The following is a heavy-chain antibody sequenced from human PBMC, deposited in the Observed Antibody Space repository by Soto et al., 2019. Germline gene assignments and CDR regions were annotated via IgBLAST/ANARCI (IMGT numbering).Heavy chain of an antibody. V-gene: IGHV4-61*08. CDR3: ARAGSYRYFDY. J-gene: IGHJ4*02. CDR2: IYYSGST. D-gene: IGHD3-10*01. Sequence: QVQLQESGPGLVKPSETLSLTCSVSGGSVSSGGYYWSWIRQPPGKGLEWIGCIYYSGSTDYNPSLKSRVTMSLDKSKNQFSLKLNSVTAADTAVYFCARAGSYRYFDYWGQGHLVTVSS. CDR1: GGSVSSGGYY.